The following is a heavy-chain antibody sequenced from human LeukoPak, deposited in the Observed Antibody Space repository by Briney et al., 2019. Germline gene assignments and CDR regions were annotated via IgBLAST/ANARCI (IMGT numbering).Heavy chain of an antibody. D-gene: IGHD3-16*02. V-gene: IGHV4-30-2*01. CDR2: IYHSGST. CDR3: ASAFGGVIEA. Sequence: SETLSLTCAVSGGSISSGGYSWSWIRQPPGKGLEWIGYIYHSGSTYYNPSLKSRVTISVDRSKNQFSLKLSSVTAADTAVYYCASAFGGVIEAWGQGTLVTVSS. J-gene: IGHJ5*02. CDR1: GGSISSGGYS.